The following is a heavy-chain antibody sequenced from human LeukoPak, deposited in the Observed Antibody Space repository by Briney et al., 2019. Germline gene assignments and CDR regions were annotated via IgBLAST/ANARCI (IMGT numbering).Heavy chain of an antibody. D-gene: IGHD3-22*01. CDR2: ISAYNGNT. CDR1: GYTFTSYG. V-gene: IGHV1-18*01. Sequence: ASVKVSCKASGYTFTSYGISWVRQAPGQGLEWMGWISAYNGNTNYAQKLQGRVTMTTDTSTSTAYMELRSLRSDDTAVYYCAREGHYYDSSRLFDYWGQGTLVTVSS. CDR3: AREGHYYDSSRLFDY. J-gene: IGHJ4*02.